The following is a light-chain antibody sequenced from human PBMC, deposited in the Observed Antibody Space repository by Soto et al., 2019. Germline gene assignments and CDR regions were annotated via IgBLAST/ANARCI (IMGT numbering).Light chain of an antibody. CDR1: QSVSIN. CDR3: QHYNSYSEA. J-gene: IGKJ1*01. V-gene: IGKV3-15*01. CDR2: GAS. Sequence: EVVMTQSPAILSVSPGERVALSCRASQSVSINLAWIQQKPGQGPRLLIIGASTRATGVPDRFSGSGSGTEFTLTISSLQPDDFATYYCQHYNSYSEAFGQGTRWIS.